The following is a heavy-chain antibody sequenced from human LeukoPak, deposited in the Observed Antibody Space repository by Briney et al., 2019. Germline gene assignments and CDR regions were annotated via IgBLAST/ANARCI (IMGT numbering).Heavy chain of an antibody. CDR3: ARVGLGVVPAAYDY. J-gene: IGHJ4*02. CDR1: GYTFTSYG. Sequence: ASVKVSCKASGYTFTSYGISWVRQAPGQGLEWMGWISAYNGNTNYAQKLQGRVTVTTDTSTSTAYMELRSLRSDDTAVYYCARVGLGVVPAAYDYWGQGTLVTVSS. V-gene: IGHV1-18*01. D-gene: IGHD2-2*01. CDR2: ISAYNGNT.